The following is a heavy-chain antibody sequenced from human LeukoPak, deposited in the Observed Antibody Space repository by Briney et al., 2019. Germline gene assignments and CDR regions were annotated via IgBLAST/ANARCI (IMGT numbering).Heavy chain of an antibody. CDR2: IYYSGST. Sequence: SETLSLTCTVSGGSISSHYWSWIRQPPGKGLEWIGYIYYSGSTNYNPSLKSRVTISVDTSKNQFSLKLSSVTAADTAVYYCARGVYATQFDYWSQGTLVTVSS. J-gene: IGHJ4*02. CDR3: ARGVYATQFDY. D-gene: IGHD2-8*01. V-gene: IGHV4-59*11. CDR1: GGSISSHY.